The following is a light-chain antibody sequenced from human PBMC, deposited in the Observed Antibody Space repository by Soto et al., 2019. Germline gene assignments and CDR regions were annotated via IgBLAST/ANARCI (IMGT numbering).Light chain of an antibody. CDR1: QSVGSNL. CDR2: GAS. V-gene: IGKV3-20*01. CDR3: QQYNTSPRT. Sequence: EIVLTQSPVTLSLSPGERATLSCRARQSVGSNLLAWYQQKRGQAPRLLIYGASNRATGIPDRFSGSGSGTDFTLTISRLEPEDFAVYYCQQYNTSPRTFGQGTKVDIK. J-gene: IGKJ1*01.